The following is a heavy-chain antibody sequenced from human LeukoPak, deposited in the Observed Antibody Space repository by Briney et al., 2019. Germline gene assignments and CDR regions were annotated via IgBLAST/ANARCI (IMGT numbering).Heavy chain of an antibody. CDR3: AKDYPIWLKASKLELDRKGNAFDI. J-gene: IGHJ3*02. Sequence: SVKVSCKASGGTFTSYAISWVRQAPGQGLEWMGGLIPIFGTANYAQKFQGRVTITADESTTTAYMELSSLRSEDTAVYYCAKDYPIWLKASKLELDRKGNAFDIWGQGTMVTVSS. CDR2: LIPIFGTA. V-gene: IGHV1-69*13. CDR1: GGTFTSYA. D-gene: IGHD1-7*01.